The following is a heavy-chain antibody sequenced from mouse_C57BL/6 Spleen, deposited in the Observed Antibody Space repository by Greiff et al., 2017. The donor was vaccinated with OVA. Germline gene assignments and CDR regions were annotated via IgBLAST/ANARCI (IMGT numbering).Heavy chain of an antibody. V-gene: IGHV1-52*01. D-gene: IGHD1-1*01. CDR2: IDPSDSET. J-gene: IGHJ1*03. Sequence: QVQLQQPGAELVRPGSSVKLSCKASGYTFTSYWMHWVKQRPIQGLEWIGNIDPSDSETHYNQKFKDKATLTVDKSSSTAYMQLSSLTSEDSAVYYCARRNYYGSSYEGYFDVWGTGTTVTVSS. CDR1: GYTFTSYW. CDR3: ARRNYYGSSYEGYFDV.